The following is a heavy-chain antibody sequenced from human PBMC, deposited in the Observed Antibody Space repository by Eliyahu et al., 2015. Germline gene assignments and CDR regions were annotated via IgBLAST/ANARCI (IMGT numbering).Heavy chain of an antibody. V-gene: IGHV4-4*02. Sequence: QVQLQESGPGLVKPSXTLSLTCAVSXGSITSRNWWXWVRQPPGRGLEWXGEIYHSGSINFNPSLKSRLTMSVDKSKNHFSLRLTSVSTADTAVYYCARSGIPQTNYTYYYYFGRDVWGQGTTVTVSS. J-gene: IGHJ6*02. D-gene: IGHD1-14*01. CDR1: XGSITSRNW. CDR2: IYHSGSI. CDR3: ARSGIPQTNYTYYYYFGRDV.